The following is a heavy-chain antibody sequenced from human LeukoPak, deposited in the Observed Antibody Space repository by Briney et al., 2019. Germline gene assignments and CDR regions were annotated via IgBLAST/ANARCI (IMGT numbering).Heavy chain of an antibody. D-gene: IGHD2-21*01. CDR1: GFTFGDDA. CDR2: IKSKTYGGMI. V-gene: IGHV3-49*04. CDR3: GLDRVRLEPIPHYIGMDV. Sequence: PGGSLRLSCATSGFTFGDDAVTWVRQAPGKGLEWVAFIKSKTYGGMIEYATSVKGRFTISRDDSGSIGYLQMNSLKSEDTGVYYCGLDRVRLEPIPHYIGMDVWGQGTTVTVSS. J-gene: IGHJ6*02.